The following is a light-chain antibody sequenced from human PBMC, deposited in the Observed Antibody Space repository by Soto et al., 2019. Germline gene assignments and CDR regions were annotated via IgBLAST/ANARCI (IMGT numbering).Light chain of an antibody. J-gene: IGLJ1*01. CDR1: SSDVGGYNY. CDR2: DVS. Sequence: QSALTQPASVSGSPGQSITISCTGTSSDVGGYNYVSWCQQHPGKAPKLMIYDVSNRPSGVSNRFSGSKSGNTASLTISGLQAEDEADYSCSSYTSSSTLVVFGTGTKLTVL. CDR3: SSYTSSSTLVV. V-gene: IGLV2-14*01.